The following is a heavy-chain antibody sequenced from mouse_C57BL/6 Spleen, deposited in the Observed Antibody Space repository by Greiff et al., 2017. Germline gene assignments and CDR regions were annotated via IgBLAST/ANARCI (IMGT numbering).Heavy chain of an antibody. D-gene: IGHD1-1*01. J-gene: IGHJ2*01. CDR2: ISYDGSN. V-gene: IGHV3-6*01. CDR1: GYSITSGYY. Sequence: DVQLQESGPGLVKPSQSLSLTCSVTGYSITSGYYWNWIRQFPGNKLEWMGYISYDGSNNYNPSLKNRISITLDTSKNQFFLKLNSVTTEDTATYYCASLLRSEYFDYWGQGTTLTVSS. CDR3: ASLLRSEYFDY.